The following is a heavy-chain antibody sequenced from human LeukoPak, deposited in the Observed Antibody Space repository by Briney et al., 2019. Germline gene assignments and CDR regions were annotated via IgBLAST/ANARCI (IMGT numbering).Heavy chain of an antibody. CDR2: IYHSGST. CDR1: GGSISSGGYS. J-gene: IGHJ1*01. V-gene: IGHV4-30-2*01. CDR3: ARVDYGDYRNFQH. D-gene: IGHD4-17*01. Sequence: PSETLSLTCAVSGGSISSGGYSWSWIRQPPGKGLEWIGYIYHSGSTYYNPSLKSRVTISVDRSKNQFSLKLSSVTAADTAVYYCARVDYGDYRNFQHWGQGTLVTVSS.